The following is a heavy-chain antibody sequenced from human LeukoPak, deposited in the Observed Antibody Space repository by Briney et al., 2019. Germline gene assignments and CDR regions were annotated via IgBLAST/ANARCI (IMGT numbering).Heavy chain of an antibody. CDR1: GFTFSDYT. CDR3: AELGITMIGGV. Sequence: GGSLRLSCAASGFTFSDYTMNWVRQAPGKGLEWVSSISSSSSYIFYADSVKGRFTISRDNAKNSLYLQMNSLRPEDTAVYYCAELGITMIGGVWGKGTTVTISS. V-gene: IGHV3-21*01. CDR2: ISSSSSYI. J-gene: IGHJ6*04. D-gene: IGHD3-10*02.